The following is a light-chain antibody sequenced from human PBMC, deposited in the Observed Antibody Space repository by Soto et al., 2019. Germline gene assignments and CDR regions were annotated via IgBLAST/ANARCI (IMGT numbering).Light chain of an antibody. Sequence: EIVMTQSPATLSASPGERATLSCRASQSVSSNLAWYQQKPGQAPRLLIYGASTRATGIPARFSGSGSGTEFTLTLSSLQSEDFAVYYCQQYNNWPPWTFGQGTKVEIK. CDR3: QQYNNWPPWT. CDR2: GAS. J-gene: IGKJ1*01. V-gene: IGKV3-15*01. CDR1: QSVSSN.